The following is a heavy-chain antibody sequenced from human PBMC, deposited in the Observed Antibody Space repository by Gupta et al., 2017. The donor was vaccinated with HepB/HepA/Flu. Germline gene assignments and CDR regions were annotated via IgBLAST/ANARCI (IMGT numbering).Heavy chain of an antibody. CDR3: ARGGYDSSGYYYTY. D-gene: IGHD3-22*01. CDR1: GYILTSYG. CDR2: ISAYNGNT. V-gene: IGHV1-18*01. J-gene: IGHJ4*02. Sequence: QVQLVQSGAEGKKPGASVKVSCKASGYILTSYGISRVRQAPGQGLEWMGWISAYNGNTTDAQKVQGRVTMTTDTSTSTAYMELRSLRSDDTAVYYCARGGYDSSGYYYTYWGQGTLVTVSS.